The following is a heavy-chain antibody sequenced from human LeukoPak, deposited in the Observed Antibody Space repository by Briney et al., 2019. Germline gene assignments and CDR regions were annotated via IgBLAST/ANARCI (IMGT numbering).Heavy chain of an antibody. CDR1: GFTLSSYA. V-gene: IGHV3-30*04. J-gene: IGHJ4*02. CDR3: ATGYSGYDQLYYFDY. CDR2: ISYDGRNK. D-gene: IGHD5-12*01. Sequence: GGALRLSCAASGFTLSSYAMHWVRQAPGRGLESMAVISYDGRNKYYADSVKGRVPISRDKSKNTLYLQMNSLRAEDTAVYYCATGYSGYDQLYYFDYWGQGTLVTVSS.